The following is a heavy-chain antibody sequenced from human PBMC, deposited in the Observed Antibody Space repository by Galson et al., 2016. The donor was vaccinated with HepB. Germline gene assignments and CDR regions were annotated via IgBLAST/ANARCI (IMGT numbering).Heavy chain of an antibody. D-gene: IGHD3-10*01. CDR1: GFTFSSYG. J-gene: IGHJ6*02. CDR3: AKISGESIRRDPGYYYGMDV. Sequence: SLRLSCAGSGFTFSSYGIHWVRQAPGKGLEWVAVIGYDGSNKYYADSVKGRFTISRDNSKNRLYLQMNSLRAEDTAVYYCAKISGESIRRDPGYYYGMDVWGQGTTVTISS. CDR2: IGYDGSNK. V-gene: IGHV3-30*18.